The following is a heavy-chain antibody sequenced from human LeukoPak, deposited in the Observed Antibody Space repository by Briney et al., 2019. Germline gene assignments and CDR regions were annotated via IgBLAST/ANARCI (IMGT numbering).Heavy chain of an antibody. D-gene: IGHD6-13*01. CDR1: GFTFNTYS. CDR3: ARDATAGYSPDWFDP. J-gene: IGHJ5*02. V-gene: IGHV3-21*01. Sequence: PGGSLRLSCVASGFTFNTYSMNWVRQAPGKGLEWVSSISSSSNYIYYADSVKGRFTISRDNAQNSLFLQMNSLRAEDTAVYYCARDATAGYSPDWFDPWGQGTLVTVSS. CDR2: ISSSSNYI.